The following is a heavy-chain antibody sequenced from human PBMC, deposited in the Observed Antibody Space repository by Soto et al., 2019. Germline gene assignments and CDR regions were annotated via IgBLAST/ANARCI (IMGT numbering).Heavy chain of an antibody. CDR2: IKSKIHGGTT. CDR3: TTVHFDVLTGSFDY. D-gene: IGHD3-9*01. J-gene: IGHJ4*02. CDR1: GFTFGNAW. V-gene: IGHV3-15*07. Sequence: EVHLVESGGGLVKPGGSLRLSCAASGFTFGNAWMNWFRQAPGKGLEWVGRIKSKIHGGTTDYAAPVRGRFTISRDDSKNTLFLQMNRLKTEDAAVYYCTTVHFDVLTGSFDYWGQGTLVTASS.